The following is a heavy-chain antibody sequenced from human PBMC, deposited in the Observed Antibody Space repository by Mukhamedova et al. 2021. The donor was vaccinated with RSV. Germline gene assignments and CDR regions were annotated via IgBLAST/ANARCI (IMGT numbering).Heavy chain of an antibody. Sequence: DYAAPVKGRFTISRDDSKNTLYLQMNSLKTEDTAVYYCTTVYLWFGELWAFDIWGQGTMVTVSS. V-gene: IGHV3-15*01. CDR3: TTVYLWFGELWAFDI. J-gene: IGHJ3*02. D-gene: IGHD3-10*01.